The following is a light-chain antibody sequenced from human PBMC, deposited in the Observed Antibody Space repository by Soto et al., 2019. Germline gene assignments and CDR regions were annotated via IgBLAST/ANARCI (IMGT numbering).Light chain of an antibody. V-gene: IGLV4-60*02. CDR1: SGHSSYI. Sequence: QPVLTQSSSASASLGSSVKLTCTLSSGHSSYIIAWHHQQPGKAPRYLMKLEGSGSYNKGSGVPDRFSGSSSGADRYLTISNLQFEDEANYYYETWDSNTRVFGGGTKLTVL. J-gene: IGLJ2*01. CDR3: ETWDSNTRV. CDR2: LEGSGSY.